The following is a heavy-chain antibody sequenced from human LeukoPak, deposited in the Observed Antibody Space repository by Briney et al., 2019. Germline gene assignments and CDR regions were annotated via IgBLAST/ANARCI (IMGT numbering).Heavy chain of an antibody. J-gene: IGHJ6*03. CDR1: GGSISSYY. V-gene: IGHV4-59*01. CDR2: IYYSGYT. D-gene: IGHD3-16*01. Sequence: TSETLSLTCTVSGGSISSYYWSWIRQPPGKGLKWIGNIYYSGYTTYSPSLRSRVTISVDTSKNQFSLKLSSVTAADTAVYYCARETSQKGAHYMDVWGKGTTITISS. CDR3: ARETSQKGAHYMDV.